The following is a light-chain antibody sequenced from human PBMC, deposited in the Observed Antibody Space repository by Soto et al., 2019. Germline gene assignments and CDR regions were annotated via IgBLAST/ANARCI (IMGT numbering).Light chain of an antibody. CDR1: QSPLHITGETF. CDR3: MQSTQLPPT. J-gene: IGKJ5*01. CDR2: EVS. Sequence: DVVMTQTPLSLSVAPGQPASISCKPSQSPLHITGETFLFWYLQKPGQSPQLLIYEVSTRVSGVPDRFSGSGSGTDFTLEISRVETDDVGIYYCMQSTQLPPTFGQGTRLEIK. V-gene: IGKV2D-29*02.